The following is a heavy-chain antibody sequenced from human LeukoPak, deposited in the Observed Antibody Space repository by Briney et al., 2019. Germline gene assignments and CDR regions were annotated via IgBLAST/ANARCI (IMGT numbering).Heavy chain of an antibody. V-gene: IGHV4-61*02. CDR2: IYTSGST. Sequence: SQTLSLTCTVSGGSTSSGSYYWSWIRQPAGKGLEWIGRIYTSGSTNYNPSLKSRVTISVDTSKNQFSLKLSSVTAADTAVYYCARGNCGGDCYNYYYYGMDVWGQGTTVTVSS. CDR3: ARGNCGGDCYNYYYYGMDV. D-gene: IGHD2-21*02. CDR1: GGSTSSGSYY. J-gene: IGHJ6*02.